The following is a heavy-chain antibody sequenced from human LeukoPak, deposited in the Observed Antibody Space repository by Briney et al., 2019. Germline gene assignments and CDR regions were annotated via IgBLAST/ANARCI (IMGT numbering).Heavy chain of an antibody. CDR3: ARDSIVVVYYYMDV. Sequence: PGGSLRLSCAASGFTFSSYWMSWVRQAPGKGLEWVANIKQDGSEKYYVDSVKGRFTISRDNAKNSLYLQMNSLRAEDTAVYYCARDSIVVVYYYMDVWGKGTTVTVSS. J-gene: IGHJ6*03. CDR2: IKQDGSEK. V-gene: IGHV3-7*01. D-gene: IGHD3-22*01. CDR1: GFTFSSYW.